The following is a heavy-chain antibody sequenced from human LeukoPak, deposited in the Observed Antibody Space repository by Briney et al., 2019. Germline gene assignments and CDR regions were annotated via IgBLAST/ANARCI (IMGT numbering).Heavy chain of an antibody. J-gene: IGHJ6*03. CDR3: AMQPMVRGVIMDV. CDR2: ISGSGGST. CDR1: GFTYSSYA. V-gene: IGHV3-23*01. D-gene: IGHD3-10*01. Sequence: GGSLRLSCAASGFTYSSYAMSWVRQAPGKGLEWVSAISGSGGSTYYADSVKGRFTISRDNSKNTLYLQMNSLRAEDTAVYYCAMQPMVRGVIMDVWGKGTTVTVSS.